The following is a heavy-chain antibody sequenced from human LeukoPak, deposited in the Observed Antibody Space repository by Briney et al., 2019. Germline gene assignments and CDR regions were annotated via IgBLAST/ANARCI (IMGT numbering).Heavy chain of an antibody. CDR2: ISSSSSYI. D-gene: IGHD6-19*01. V-gene: IGHV3-21*01. Sequence: GGSLRLSCAASGFTFSSYSMNWVRQAPGKGLEWVSSISSSSSYIYYADSVKGRFTISRDNAKNSLYLQMNSLRAEDTAVYYCARDRRPIAVAVAFDYWGQGTLVTVSS. CDR1: GFTFSSYS. CDR3: ARDRRPIAVAVAFDY. J-gene: IGHJ4*02.